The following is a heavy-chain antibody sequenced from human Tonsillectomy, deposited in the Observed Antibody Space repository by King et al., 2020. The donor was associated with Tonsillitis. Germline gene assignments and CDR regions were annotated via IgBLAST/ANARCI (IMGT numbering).Heavy chain of an antibody. D-gene: IGHD3-22*01. Sequence: QLVQSGGDLVQPGGSLTLSCAASGFTVSSNYMSWVRQSPVKGLEWVSVIYTGVSTYYADSVKGRFSISRDNSKNTVYLQMTSLRGEDTAVYYCSGDSDSRGWEAAFDVWGQGTMVTVSS. CDR2: IYTGVST. V-gene: IGHV3-66*01. CDR1: GFTVSSNY. J-gene: IGHJ3*01. CDR3: SGDSDSRGWEAAFDV.